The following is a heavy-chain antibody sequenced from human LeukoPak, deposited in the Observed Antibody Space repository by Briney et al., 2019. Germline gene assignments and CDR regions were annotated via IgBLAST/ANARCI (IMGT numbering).Heavy chain of an antibody. CDR2: IWYDRSNK. CDR3: AKSYYDFWSGYYTGAAFDI. V-gene: IGHV3-33*06. J-gene: IGHJ3*02. D-gene: IGHD3-3*01. Sequence: PGRSLRLSCAASGFTFSSYGMHWVRQAPGKGLEWVAVIWYDRSNKYYADSVKGRFTISRDNSKNTLYLQMNSLRAEDTAVYYCAKSYYDFWSGYYTGAAFDIWGQGTMVTVSS. CDR1: GFTFSSYG.